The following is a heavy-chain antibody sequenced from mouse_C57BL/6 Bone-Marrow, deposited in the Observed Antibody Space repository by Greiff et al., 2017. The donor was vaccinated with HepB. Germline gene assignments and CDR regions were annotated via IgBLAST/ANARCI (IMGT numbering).Heavy chain of an antibody. V-gene: IGHV1-59*01. CDR3: AVITTVAYYFDY. CDR2: IDPSDSYT. J-gene: IGHJ2*01. D-gene: IGHD1-1*01. CDR1: GYTFTSYW. Sequence: QVQLKQPGAELVRPGTSVKLSCKASGYTFTSYWMHWVKQRPGQGLEWIGVIDPSDSYTNYNQKFKGKATLTVDTSSSTAYMQLSSLTSEDSAVYYCAVITTVAYYFDYWGQGTTLTVSS.